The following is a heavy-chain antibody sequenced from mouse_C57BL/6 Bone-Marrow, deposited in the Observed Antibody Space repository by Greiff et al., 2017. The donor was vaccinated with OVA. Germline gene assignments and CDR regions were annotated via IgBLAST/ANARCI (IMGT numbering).Heavy chain of an antibody. CDR2: IYPGDGDT. Sequence: QVQLKESGAELVKPGASVKISCKASGYAFSSYWMNWVKQRPGKGLEWIGQIYPGDGDTNYNGKFKGKATLTADKSSSTAYMQLSSLTSEDSAVYFCARDGEFYDYYWYFDVWGTGTTVTVSS. CDR1: GYAFSSYW. J-gene: IGHJ1*03. CDR3: ARDGEFYDYYWYFDV. V-gene: IGHV1-80*01. D-gene: IGHD2-4*01.